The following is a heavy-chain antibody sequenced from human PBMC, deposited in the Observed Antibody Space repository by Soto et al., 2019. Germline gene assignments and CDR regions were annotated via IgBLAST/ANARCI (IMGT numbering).Heavy chain of an antibody. CDR2: ISYDGSNK. Sequence: VGSRRRSCAASGFTFGSYAMHWVRQAPGKGLEWVAVISYDGSNKYYADSVKGRFTISRDNSQNTMYLHMNSMRAEDTPVYYCERALVAVPAAITGGPYYYYGMDVWGQGTTVTVSS. CDR1: GFTFGSYA. CDR3: ERALVAVPAAITGGPYYYYGMDV. V-gene: IGHV3-30-3*01. D-gene: IGHD2-2*02. J-gene: IGHJ6*02.